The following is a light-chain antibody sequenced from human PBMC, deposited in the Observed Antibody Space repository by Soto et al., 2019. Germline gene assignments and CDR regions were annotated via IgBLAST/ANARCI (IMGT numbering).Light chain of an antibody. Sequence: EIVLTQSPGTLSFSTGERATLSFRASQSVSSSYLAWYQQRPGQAPRLLIYDTSNRVTGIPARFSGSGSGTDFTLTISSLEPEDFAVYYCQQRSSWPPTFGQGTKVDIK. V-gene: IGKV3D-20*02. CDR1: QSVSSSY. CDR2: DTS. CDR3: QQRSSWPPT. J-gene: IGKJ1*01.